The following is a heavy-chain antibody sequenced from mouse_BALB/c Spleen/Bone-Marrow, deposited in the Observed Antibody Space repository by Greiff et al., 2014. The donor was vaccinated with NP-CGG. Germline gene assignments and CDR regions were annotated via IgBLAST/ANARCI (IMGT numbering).Heavy chain of an antibody. Sequence: VKLEESGPGLVAPSQSLSITCTVSGFSLTSYGVHWVLQPPGKGLEWLGAIWAGGSTNYNSALMSRLSITKDNSKSQVFLEMDSLQTDYTAMYYCARVFTTATWGFAYWGQGTLVTVSA. CDR2: IWAGGST. V-gene: IGHV2-9*02. CDR1: GFSLTSYG. J-gene: IGHJ3*01. CDR3: ARVFTTATWGFAY. D-gene: IGHD1-2*01.